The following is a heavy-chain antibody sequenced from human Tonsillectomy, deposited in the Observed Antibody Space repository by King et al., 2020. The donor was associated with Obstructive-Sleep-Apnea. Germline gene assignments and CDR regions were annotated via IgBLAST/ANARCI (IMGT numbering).Heavy chain of an antibody. J-gene: IGHJ6*02. CDR3: ARDRSYAMDV. Sequence: VQLVESGGGLVQPGGSLRLSCAASGFTFSSSWIHLVRQAPGKGLLWGSHINSVGSGTTYADSVKGRFTISRDNAKNTLYLQMNSLRVEDTAVYYCARDRSYAMDVWGQGTTVTVSS. CDR2: INSVGSGT. V-gene: IGHV3-74*01. CDR1: GFTFSSSW.